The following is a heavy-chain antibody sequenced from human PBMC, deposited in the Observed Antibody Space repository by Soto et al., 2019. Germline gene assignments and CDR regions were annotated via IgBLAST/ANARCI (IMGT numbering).Heavy chain of an antibody. CDR1: GFTFSNAW. D-gene: IGHD3-22*01. J-gene: IGHJ4*02. Sequence: GGSLRLSCAASGFTFSNAWMNWVRQAPGKGLEWVGRIKSKTDGGTTDYAAPVKGRFTISRDDSKNTLYLQMNSLKTEDTAVYYCTTDLDYYDSSGYFFNKVDYWGQGTLVTVSS. CDR2: IKSKTDGGTT. CDR3: TTDLDYYDSSGYFFNKVDY. V-gene: IGHV3-15*07.